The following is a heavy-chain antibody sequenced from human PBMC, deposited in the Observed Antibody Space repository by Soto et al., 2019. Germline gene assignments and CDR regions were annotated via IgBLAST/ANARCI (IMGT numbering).Heavy chain of an antibody. CDR3: ARERRDGYNFYYYYYYGMDV. CDR1: GGSISSGGYY. D-gene: IGHD5-12*01. V-gene: IGHV4-31*03. J-gene: IGHJ6*02. Sequence: SETLSLTCTVSGGSISSGGYYWSWIRQHPGKGLEWIGYIYYSGSTYYNPSLKSRVTISVDTSKNQFSLKLSSVTAADTAVYYCARERRDGYNFYYYYYYGMDVWGQGTTVTVS. CDR2: IYYSGST.